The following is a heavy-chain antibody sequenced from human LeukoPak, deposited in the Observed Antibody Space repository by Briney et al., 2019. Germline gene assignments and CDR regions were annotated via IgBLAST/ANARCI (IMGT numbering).Heavy chain of an antibody. V-gene: IGHV3-33*06. Sequence: QPGGSLSLSCAASGFTFSHYGMHWVRQAPGKGLGWVAVIWSDGTEKYYGDSVKGRFTISRDNSKKTVYLQMNSLRVEDTAVYYCAKDAQRGFDFSNSLESWGQGTLVTVSS. CDR1: GFTFSHYG. CDR3: AKDAQRGFDFSNSLES. CDR2: IWSDGTEK. J-gene: IGHJ4*02. D-gene: IGHD4-11*01.